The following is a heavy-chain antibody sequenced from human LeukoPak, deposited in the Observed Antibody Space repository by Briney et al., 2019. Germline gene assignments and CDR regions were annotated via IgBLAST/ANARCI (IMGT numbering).Heavy chain of an antibody. CDR3: VRSVFS. J-gene: IGHJ5*02. CDR1: GFTFSNYW. V-gene: IGHV3-66*01. D-gene: IGHD2-8*01. Sequence: GGSLRLSCAASGFTFSNYWMGWVRQAPGRGLECVSLIYADGRTFNADSVKGRFTISRDNSRNTLDLQMDSLRAEDTAVYFCVRSVFSWGQGTRVTVSS. CDR2: IYADGRT.